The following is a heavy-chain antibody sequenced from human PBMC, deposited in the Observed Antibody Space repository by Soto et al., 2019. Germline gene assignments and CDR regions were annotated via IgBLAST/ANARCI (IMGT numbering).Heavy chain of an antibody. CDR3: ARDDFGDLWRSLDV. CDR1: GYTFINYG. V-gene: IGHV1-18*04. Sequence: QVQLMQSGAEVKKSGASVKVSCKASGYTFINYGIIWVRQAPGQGLEWMGWITDYNGSTKYARKFQGRVTMTTDTSTSTAYMELRSLTSDDTAVYFCARDDFGDLWRSLDVWGQGTVVTASS. J-gene: IGHJ3*01. CDR2: ITDYNGST. D-gene: IGHD4-17*01.